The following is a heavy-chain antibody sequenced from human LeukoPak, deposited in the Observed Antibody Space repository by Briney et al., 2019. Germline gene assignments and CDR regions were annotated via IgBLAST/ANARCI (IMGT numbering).Heavy chain of an antibody. J-gene: IGHJ4*02. CDR1: GFTFSSYW. Sequence: PGGSLRLSCAASGFTFSSYWMIWVRQAPGKGLEWVANIKQDGSEKYYVDSAKGRFTISRDNATNSLYLQMNSLRAEDTAVYYCARDELKWELLTDYWGQGTLVTVSS. CDR3: ARDELKWELLTDY. V-gene: IGHV3-7*01. CDR2: IKQDGSEK. D-gene: IGHD1-26*01.